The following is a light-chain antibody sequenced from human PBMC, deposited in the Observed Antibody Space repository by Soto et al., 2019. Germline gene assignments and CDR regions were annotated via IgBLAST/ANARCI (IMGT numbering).Light chain of an antibody. J-gene: IGKJ5*01. V-gene: IGKV3-20*01. CDR2: GAS. CDR3: QQCGSSPT. Sequence: IVLTQSPGTLSLSPGERATLSCRASQSVSSSYLAWYQQKPGQAPRLLIYGASSRATGIPDRFSGSGSGTDFTLTISRLEPEDFAVYYCQQCGSSPTFGQGTRLEIK. CDR1: QSVSSSY.